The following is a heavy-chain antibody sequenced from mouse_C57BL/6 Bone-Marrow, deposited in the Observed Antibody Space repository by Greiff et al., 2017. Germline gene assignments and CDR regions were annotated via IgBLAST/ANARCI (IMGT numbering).Heavy chain of an antibody. CDR2: IYPRDGST. Sequence: VQLQQSGPELVKPGASVKLSCKASGYTFTSYDINWVKQRPGQGLEWIGWIYPRDGSTKYNEKFKGKATLTVDTSSSTAYMELHSLTSEDSAVYLGERLGFDGSSRDWYFDVWGTGTTVTVSS. CDR3: ERLGFDGSSRDWYFDV. V-gene: IGHV1-85*01. CDR1: GYTFTSYD. D-gene: IGHD1-1*01. J-gene: IGHJ1*03.